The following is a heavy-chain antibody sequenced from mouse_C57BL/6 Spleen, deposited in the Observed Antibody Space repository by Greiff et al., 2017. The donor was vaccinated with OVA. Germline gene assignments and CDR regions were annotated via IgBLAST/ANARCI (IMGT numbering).Heavy chain of an antibody. CDR1: GFTFTDYY. Sequence: EVQVVESGGGLVQPGGSLSLSCAASGFTFTDYYMSWVRQPPGKALEWLGFIRNKANGYTTEYSASVKGRFTISRDNSQSILYLQMNALRAEDSATYSCARYHDGFYYAMDYWGQGTSVTVSS. V-gene: IGHV7-3*01. CDR3: ARYHDGFYYAMDY. CDR2: IRNKANGYTT. J-gene: IGHJ4*01. D-gene: IGHD2-3*01.